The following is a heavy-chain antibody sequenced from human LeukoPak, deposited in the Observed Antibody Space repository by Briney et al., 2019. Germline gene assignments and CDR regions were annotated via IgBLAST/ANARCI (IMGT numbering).Heavy chain of an antibody. CDR1: GFTFSSYG. D-gene: IGHD3-3*01. V-gene: IGHV3-30*02. J-gene: IGHJ5*02. Sequence: PGGSLRLSCAASGFTFSSYGMHWVRQAPGKGLEWVAFIRYDGSIKHYGDAVKGRFTISRDNSKNTLYLQMNSLRAEDTAVYYCAKVLPIYFSPSSWFDPWGQGTLVTVSS. CDR3: AKVLPIYFSPSSWFDP. CDR2: IRYDGSIK.